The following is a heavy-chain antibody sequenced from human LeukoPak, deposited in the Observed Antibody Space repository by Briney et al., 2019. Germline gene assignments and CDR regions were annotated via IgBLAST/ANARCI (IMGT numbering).Heavy chain of an antibody. D-gene: IGHD2-2*01. Sequence: ASVKVSCKASGYTFTGYYMHWVRQAPGQGLEWMGWINPNSGGTNYAQKFQGRVTMTRDTSISTAYMELSRLRSDDTAVYYCARDRGFIVVVPAAILRYYGMDVWGQGTTVTVSS. CDR2: INPNSGGT. CDR1: GYTFTGYY. CDR3: ARDRGFIVVVPAAILRYYGMDV. J-gene: IGHJ6*02. V-gene: IGHV1-2*02.